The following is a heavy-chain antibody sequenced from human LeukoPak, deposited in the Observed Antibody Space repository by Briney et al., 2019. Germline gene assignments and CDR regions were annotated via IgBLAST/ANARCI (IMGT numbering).Heavy chain of an antibody. V-gene: IGHV4-61*02. CDR3: ASSSDTNFDY. Sequence: SQTLSLTCTVSGGSISSGSYYWSWIRQPAGKGLEWIGRIYASGSTNYNPSLKSRVTISVDTSKNQFSLKLSSVTAADTAVYYCASSSDTNFDYGGQGTLVTVSS. CDR2: IYASGST. J-gene: IGHJ4*02. D-gene: IGHD6-6*01. CDR1: GGSISSGSYY.